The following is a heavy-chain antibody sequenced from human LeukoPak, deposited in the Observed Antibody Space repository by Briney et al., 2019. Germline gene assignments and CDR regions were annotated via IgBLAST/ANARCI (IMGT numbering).Heavy chain of an antibody. CDR3: ARQEITIFGVVKVFDI. Sequence: PSETLSLTCAVYGGSFSGYYWSWIRQPPGKGLEWIGEINHSGSTNYNPSLKSRVTISVDTSKNQFSLKLSSVTAADTAVYYCARQEITIFGVVKVFDIWGQGTMVTVSS. D-gene: IGHD3-3*01. J-gene: IGHJ3*02. V-gene: IGHV4-34*01. CDR1: GGSFSGYY. CDR2: INHSGST.